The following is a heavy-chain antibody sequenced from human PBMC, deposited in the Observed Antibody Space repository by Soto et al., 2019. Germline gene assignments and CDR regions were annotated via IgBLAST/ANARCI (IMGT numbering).Heavy chain of an antibody. CDR1: GYTFTSYA. CDR2: INAGNGNT. D-gene: IGHD6-13*01. Sequence: ASVKVSCKASGYTFTSYAMHWVRQAPGQRLEWMGWINAGNGNTKYSQKFQGRVTITRDTSASTAYMELSSLRSEDTAVYYCARGGAQYSSSWYVPYYYYGMDVWGQGTTVTVSS. V-gene: IGHV1-3*01. CDR3: ARGGAQYSSSWYVPYYYYGMDV. J-gene: IGHJ6*02.